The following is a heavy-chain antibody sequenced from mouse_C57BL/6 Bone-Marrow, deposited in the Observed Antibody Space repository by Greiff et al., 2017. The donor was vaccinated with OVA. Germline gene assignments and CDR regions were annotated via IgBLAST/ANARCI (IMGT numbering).Heavy chain of an antibody. D-gene: IGHD5-1*01. CDR3: ARHESNYAMYY. Sequence: EVKLMESGGDLVKPGGSLKLSCAASGFTFSSYGMSWVRQTPDKRLEWVATISSGGSYTYYPDSVKGRFTISRDNAKNTLYLQMSSLKSEDTAMYYCARHESNYAMYYWGQGTSVTVSS. CDR1: GFTFSSYG. V-gene: IGHV5-6*01. J-gene: IGHJ4*01. CDR2: ISSGGSYT.